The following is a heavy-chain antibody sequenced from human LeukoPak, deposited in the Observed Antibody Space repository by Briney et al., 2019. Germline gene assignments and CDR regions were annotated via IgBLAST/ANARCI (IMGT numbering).Heavy chain of an antibody. CDR2: IYYSGST. V-gene: IGHV4-39*01. D-gene: IGHD3-10*01. CDR3: ARQYYSDSGSV. Sequence: SETLSLTCTVSGXSISSSSYYWGWIRQPPGRGLEWIGSIYYSGSTYYNPSLKSRVTISVDTSKNQFSLKLSSVTAADTAVYYCARQYYSDSGSVWGQGTLVTVSS. CDR1: GXSISSSSYY. J-gene: IGHJ4*02.